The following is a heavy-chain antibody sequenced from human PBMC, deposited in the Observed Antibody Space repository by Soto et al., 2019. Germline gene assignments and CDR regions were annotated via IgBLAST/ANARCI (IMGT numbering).Heavy chain of an antibody. CDR2: VYRTGST. CDR1: GASVSSSTYY. CDR3: ARRAATVRDAFDI. V-gene: IGHV4-39*01. Sequence: SGTLSLTCTVSGASVSSSTYYWGWVRQPPGKGLEWIGSVYRTGSTYYSPSLKSRVTISVDTSKNQFSLKLSSVTAADTAVYYCARRAATVRDAFDIWGQGTMVTVSS. J-gene: IGHJ3*02. D-gene: IGHD3-10*01.